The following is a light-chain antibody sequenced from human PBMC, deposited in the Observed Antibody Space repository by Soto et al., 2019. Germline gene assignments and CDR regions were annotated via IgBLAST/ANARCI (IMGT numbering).Light chain of an antibody. CDR3: QQLNSYPLT. Sequence: IQLTQSPSSLSASVGDRVTITCRASQGISSYLAWYQQKPGKAPKLLIYAASTLQSGVPSRFSGSGSGTDFTLTISSLQPEDFATYYCQQLNSYPLTLGGGPKVDIK. V-gene: IGKV1-9*01. CDR1: QGISSY. CDR2: AAS. J-gene: IGKJ4*01.